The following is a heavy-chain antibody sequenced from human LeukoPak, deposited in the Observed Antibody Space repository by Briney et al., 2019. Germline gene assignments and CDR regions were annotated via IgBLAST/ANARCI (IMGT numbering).Heavy chain of an antibody. CDR3: ARGLVGIVGARDYYYYMDV. V-gene: IGHV1-18*01. D-gene: IGHD1-26*01. CDR1: GYTFTSYG. J-gene: IGHJ6*03. CDR2: ISAYNGNT. Sequence: ASVKVSCKASGYTFTSYGISWVRQAPGQGLEWMGWISAYNGNTNYAQKLQGRVTMTTDTSTSTAYMELRSLRSDDTAVYYCARGLVGIVGARDYYYYMDVWGKGTTVTVSS.